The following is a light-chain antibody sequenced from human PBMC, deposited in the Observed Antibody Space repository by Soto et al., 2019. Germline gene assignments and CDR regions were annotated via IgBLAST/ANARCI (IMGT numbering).Light chain of an antibody. CDR3: QQSYLNPWT. V-gene: IGKV1-39*01. Sequence: DIQMTQSPSSLSTSVGDRVTITCRASQSISNYLNWYQQKPGNVPKLLIYVAARLQSGVPSSFSGSESGRYVTLAISSLQPEDLANYYCQQSYLNPWTFGQGTKVEIK. J-gene: IGKJ1*01. CDR1: QSISNY. CDR2: VAA.